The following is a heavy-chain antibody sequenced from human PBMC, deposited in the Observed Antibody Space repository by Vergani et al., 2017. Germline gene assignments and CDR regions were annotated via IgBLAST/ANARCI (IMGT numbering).Heavy chain of an antibody. J-gene: IGHJ5*02. CDR1: GGSFSGYY. D-gene: IGHD3-9*01. CDR3: ARSQLRYLDWSPSNWLDP. Sequence: QVQLQQWGAGLLKPSETLSLTCAVYGGSFSGYYWSWIRQPPGKGLEWIGEINHSGSTNYNPSLKSRVTISVDTSKNQFSLKLSSVTAADTAVYYCARSQLRYLDWSPSNWLDPWGQGTLVTVSS. CDR2: INHSGST. V-gene: IGHV4-34*01.